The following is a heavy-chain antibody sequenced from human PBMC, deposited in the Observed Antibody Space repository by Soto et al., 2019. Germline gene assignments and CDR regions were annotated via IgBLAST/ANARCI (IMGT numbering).Heavy chain of an antibody. D-gene: IGHD6-13*01. V-gene: IGHV3-33*01. CDR1: GFTFNNYA. CDR2: IWNDGNGY. Sequence: GGSLTLSCAASGFTFNNYAMHWVRQAPGKGLEWVAVIWNDGNGYYYANSVKGRFTISRDNSKNTLYLQMSSLRVEDTAVYYCARRQISPPTRGAASARGGMDVWGQGTTVTVSS. CDR3: ARRQISPPTRGAASARGGMDV. J-gene: IGHJ6*02.